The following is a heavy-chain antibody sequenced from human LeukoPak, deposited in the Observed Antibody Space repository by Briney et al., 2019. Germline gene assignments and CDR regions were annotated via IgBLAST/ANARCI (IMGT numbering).Heavy chain of an antibody. J-gene: IGHJ4*02. CDR2: INPNSGGT. Sequence: GASVKVSCKASGYTFTGYYMHWVRQAPGQGLEWMGWINPNSGGTNYAQKFQGRVTMTRDTSISTAYMELSRLRSDDTAVYYCASEEDTAMPRFDYWGQGTLVTVSS. D-gene: IGHD5-18*01. V-gene: IGHV1-2*02. CDR1: GYTFTGYY. CDR3: ASEEDTAMPRFDY.